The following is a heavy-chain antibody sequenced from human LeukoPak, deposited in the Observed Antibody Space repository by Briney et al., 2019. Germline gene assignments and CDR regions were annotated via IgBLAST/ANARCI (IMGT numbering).Heavy chain of an antibody. CDR2: INHSGST. CDR3: ANSGSYYD. V-gene: IGHV4-4*02. J-gene: IGHJ4*02. CDR1: GGSISSSNW. D-gene: IGHD1-26*01. Sequence: PSGTLSLTCAVSGGSISSSNWWSWVRQPPGKGLEWIGEINHSGSTNYNPSLKSRVTISVDTSKNQFSLKLSSVTAADTAVYYCANSGSYYDWGQGTLVTVSS.